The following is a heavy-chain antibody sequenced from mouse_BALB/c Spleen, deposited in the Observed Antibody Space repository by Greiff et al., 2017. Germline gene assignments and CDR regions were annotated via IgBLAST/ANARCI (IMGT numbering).Heavy chain of an antibody. V-gene: IGHV1S81*02. CDR2: IKPSNGRT. D-gene: IGHD2-4*01. CDR1: GYTFTSYW. J-gene: IGHJ4*01. Sequence: QVQLKQPGAELVKPGASVKLSCKASGYTFTSYWMHWVKQRPGQGLEWLGEIKPSNGRTNYNAKFKSKATLTVDKSSSTAYMQLSSLTSEDSAVYYCARSGTIYDEYDEAMDYWGQGTSVTVSS. CDR3: ARSGTIYDEYDEAMDY.